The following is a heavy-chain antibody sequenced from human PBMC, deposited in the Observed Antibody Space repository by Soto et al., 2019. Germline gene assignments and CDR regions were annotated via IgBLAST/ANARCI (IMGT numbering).Heavy chain of an antibody. CDR1: GFTLSSYG. V-gene: IGHV3-30*18. CDR2: ISYGGSDI. D-gene: IGHD1-26*01. J-gene: IGHJ1*01. Sequence: PEVSLRLSCAASGFTLSSYGMHWVRQAPGKGLERVAVISYGGSDIYYTDSVKGRFTISRDNSRNTLYWQTNSLRPEDPAVYYYAKDVWANWGQGPLVTACS. CDR3: AKDVWAN.